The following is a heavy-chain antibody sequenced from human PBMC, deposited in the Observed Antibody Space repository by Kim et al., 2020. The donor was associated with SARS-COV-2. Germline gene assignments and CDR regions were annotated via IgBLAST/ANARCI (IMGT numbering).Heavy chain of an antibody. Sequence: SETLSLTCTVSGGSISSGGYYWSWIRQHPGKGLEWIGYIYYSGSTYYNPSLKSRVTISVDTSKNQFSLKLSSVTAADTAVYYCARGQYYYDRSGYYHKWAIDYWGQGTLVTVSS. CDR2: IYYSGST. CDR3: ARGQYYYDRSGYYHKWAIDY. V-gene: IGHV4-31*03. D-gene: IGHD3-22*01. CDR1: GGSISSGGYY. J-gene: IGHJ4*02.